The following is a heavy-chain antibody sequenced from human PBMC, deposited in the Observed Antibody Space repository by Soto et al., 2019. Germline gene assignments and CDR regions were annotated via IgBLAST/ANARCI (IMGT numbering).Heavy chain of an antibody. J-gene: IGHJ6*03. CDR1: GFTFSSYG. D-gene: IGHD2-15*01. Sequence: QVQLVESGGGVVQPGRSLRLSCAASGFTFSSYGMHWVRQAPGKGLEWVAVIWYDGSNKYYADSVKGRFTISRDNSKNTLYLQMHSLRAEDTAVYYCARGRGGYYYYYYMDVWGKGTTVTVSS. CDR2: IWYDGSNK. CDR3: ARGRGGYYYYYYMDV. V-gene: IGHV3-33*01.